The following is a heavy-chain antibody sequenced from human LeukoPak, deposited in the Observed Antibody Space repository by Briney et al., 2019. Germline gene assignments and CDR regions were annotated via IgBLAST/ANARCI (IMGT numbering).Heavy chain of an antibody. CDR3: ARSDRGHCSGGSCYREGYYYYYMDV. Sequence: SVKVSCKASGGTFSSYAISWVRQAPGQGLEWMGGIIPIFGTANYAQKFQGRVTITAGESTSTAYMELSSLRTEDTAVYYCARSDRGHCSGGSCYREGYYYYYMDVWGKGTTVTVSS. V-gene: IGHV1-69*13. CDR1: GGTFSSYA. CDR2: IIPIFGTA. D-gene: IGHD2-15*01. J-gene: IGHJ6*03.